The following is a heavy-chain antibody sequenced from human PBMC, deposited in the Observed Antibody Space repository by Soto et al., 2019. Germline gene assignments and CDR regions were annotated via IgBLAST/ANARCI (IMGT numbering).Heavy chain of an antibody. Sequence: GESLKISCKASGYSFTSYWIGWVRQMPGKGLEWMGIIYPGDSDTRNSPSFQGQVTISADKSIRTAHLQWSSLKASDTAMYYWARRGDGYNFGAFDIWGQGTMVTVSS. D-gene: IGHD5-12*01. V-gene: IGHV5-51*01. CDR1: GYSFTSYW. CDR3: ARRGDGYNFGAFDI. CDR2: IYPGDSDT. J-gene: IGHJ3*02.